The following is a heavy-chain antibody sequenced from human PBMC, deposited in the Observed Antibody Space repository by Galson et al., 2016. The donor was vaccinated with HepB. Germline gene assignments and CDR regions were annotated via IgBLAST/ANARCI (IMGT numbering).Heavy chain of an antibody. CDR1: GFTFSNFA. Sequence: SLRLSCAASGFTFSNFAMHWVRQAPGKGLEWVAVIWYDGTSKYYVDSVKGRFTISRDNSKNTLYLQMNSLRVEDTAVYYCAKSSRGYCVGGSCQWFYFDSWGHGTLVTVSS. D-gene: IGHD2-15*01. CDR2: IWYDGTSK. V-gene: IGHV3-33*03. CDR3: AKSSRGYCVGGSCQWFYFDS. J-gene: IGHJ4*01.